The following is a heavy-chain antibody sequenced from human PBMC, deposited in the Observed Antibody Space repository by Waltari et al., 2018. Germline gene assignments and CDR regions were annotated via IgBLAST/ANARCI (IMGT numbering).Heavy chain of an antibody. V-gene: IGHV1-24*01. J-gene: IGHJ6*02. D-gene: IGHD3-22*01. CDR1: GYTLTDLS. CDR2: FDPEDGET. Sequence: QVQLVQSGAEVKKPGASVKVSCKVSGYTLTDLSMPWVRPAPGKGLEWMGGFDPEDGETIYAQKFQGRVTMTEDTSTDTAYMELSSLRSEDTAVYYCATPLHKWLARYYGMDVWGQGTTVTVSS. CDR3: ATPLHKWLARYYGMDV.